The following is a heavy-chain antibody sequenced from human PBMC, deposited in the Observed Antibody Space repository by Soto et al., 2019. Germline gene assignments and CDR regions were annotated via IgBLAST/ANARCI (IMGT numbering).Heavy chain of an antibody. Sequence: EVQLLESGAGLVQPGGSLRLSCAASGFTFSSYAMSWVRQAPGKGLEWASAISGSGGSTYYADSVKGRFTISRDNSKNTLYLQMNSLRAEDTAVYYCAKNQGRYGDYLDYWGQGTLVTVSS. CDR3: AKNQGRYGDYLDY. D-gene: IGHD4-17*01. CDR1: GFTFSSYA. V-gene: IGHV3-23*01. CDR2: ISGSGGST. J-gene: IGHJ4*02.